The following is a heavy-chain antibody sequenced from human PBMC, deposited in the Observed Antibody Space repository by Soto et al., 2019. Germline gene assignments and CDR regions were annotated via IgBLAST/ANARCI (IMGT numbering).Heavy chain of an antibody. CDR3: ARRRYCSGGSCYGGYYYYYMDV. CDR1: GYSFTSYW. D-gene: IGHD2-15*01. J-gene: IGHJ6*03. CDR2: IYPGDSDT. V-gene: IGHV5-51*01. Sequence: GESLKISCKGSGYSFTSYWIGWVRQMPGKGLEWMGIIYPGDSDTRYSPSFQGQVTISADKSISTAYLQWSSLKASDTAMYYCARRRYCSGGSCYGGYYYYYMDVWGKGTTVTVSS.